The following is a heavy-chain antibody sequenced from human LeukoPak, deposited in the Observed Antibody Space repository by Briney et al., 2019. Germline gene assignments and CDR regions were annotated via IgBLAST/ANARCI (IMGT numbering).Heavy chain of an antibody. Sequence: PGGSLRLSCAASGFTLSDYWMTWVRQPPGKGLEWIGEIYHSGSTNYNPSLRSRVIISVDKSENQFSLKLSSVTAADTAVYYCARNGDLCLEYWGQGALVTVSS. CDR2: IYHSGST. D-gene: IGHD4-17*01. V-gene: IGHV4-4*02. CDR1: GFTLSDYW. J-gene: IGHJ4*02. CDR3: ARNGDLCLEY.